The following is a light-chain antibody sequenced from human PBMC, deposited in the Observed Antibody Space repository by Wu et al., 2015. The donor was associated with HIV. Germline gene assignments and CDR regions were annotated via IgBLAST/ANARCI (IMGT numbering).Light chain of an antibody. CDR1: QSVSSN. CDR3: QQYNNWPPYT. CDR2: GAS. J-gene: IGKJ2*01. V-gene: IGKV3-15*01. Sequence: EIVMTQSPATLSVSPGERATLSCRASQSVSSNLAWYQQKPGQAPRLLIYGASTRATGIPARFSGSGSGTEFTLTISSMQSEDFAVYYCQQYNNWPPYTFGQGTKLEXK.